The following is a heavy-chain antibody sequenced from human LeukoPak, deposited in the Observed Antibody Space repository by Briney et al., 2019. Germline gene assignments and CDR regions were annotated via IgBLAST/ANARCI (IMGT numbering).Heavy chain of an antibody. V-gene: IGHV3-23*01. D-gene: IGHD6-13*01. J-gene: IGHJ3*02. CDR1: GFTFSSYA. Sequence: GGSLRLSCAASGFTFSSYAMSWVRQAPGKGLEWVSAISGSGGSTYYADSVKGRFTMSRDNSKNTLYLQMNSLRAEDTAVYYCAKRIAAAVRSGAFDMWGQGTMVTVSS. CDR2: ISGSGGST. CDR3: AKRIAAAVRSGAFDM.